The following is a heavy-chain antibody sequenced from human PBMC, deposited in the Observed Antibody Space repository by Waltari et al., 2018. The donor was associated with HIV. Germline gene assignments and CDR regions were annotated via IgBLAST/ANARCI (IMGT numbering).Heavy chain of an antibody. D-gene: IGHD3-3*01. Sequence: VQLVQSEAEVKQPGAPVKVSCKVSGYTFINLDITWVRRAAGRGLEWMGWMSPHSGKTGFAQKFQGRVTLTGDASIDTAYLELSGLTSQDTAVYYCAISHRGAIFGDHWGQGTPVTVSS. CDR3: AISHRGAIFGDH. J-gene: IGHJ5*02. V-gene: IGHV1-8*01. CDR1: GYTFINLD. CDR2: MSPHSGKT.